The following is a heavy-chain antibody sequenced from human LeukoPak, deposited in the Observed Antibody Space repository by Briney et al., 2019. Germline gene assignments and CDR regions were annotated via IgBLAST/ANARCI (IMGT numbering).Heavy chain of an antibody. D-gene: IGHD5-24*01. J-gene: IGHJ3*02. CDR1: DGSISSYY. Sequence: SETLSLTCTVSDGSISSYYWSWIRQPPGKGLEWIGYIYYNGSTNYNPSLKSRVTISVDTSKNQFSLKLSSVTAADTAVYYCARNRMATIVHDAYDIWGQGTMVTVSS. V-gene: IGHV4-59*01. CDR2: IYYNGST. CDR3: ARNRMATIVHDAYDI.